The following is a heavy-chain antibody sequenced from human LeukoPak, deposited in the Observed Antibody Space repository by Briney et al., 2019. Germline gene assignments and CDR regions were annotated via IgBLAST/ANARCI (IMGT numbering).Heavy chain of an antibody. CDR2: ISGSGGGT. J-gene: IGHJ4*02. CDR1: GFTFSGYA. D-gene: IGHD6-19*01. CDR3: AKGVAYSSGWFFDY. Sequence: PGGSLRLSCAASGFTFSGYAMSWVRQAPGTGLEWVSAISGSGGGTYYADSVRGRFTISRDNSKNILYLQMNSLRAEDTAVYYCAKGVAYSSGWFFDYWGQGTLVTVSS. V-gene: IGHV3-23*01.